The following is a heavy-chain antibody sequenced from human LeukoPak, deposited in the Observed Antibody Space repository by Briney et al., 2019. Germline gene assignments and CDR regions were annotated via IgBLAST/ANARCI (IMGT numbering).Heavy chain of an antibody. CDR3: ARDIGVSAATYYFDY. CDR2: ISAYNGKK. D-gene: IGHD2-2*01. V-gene: IGHV1-18*01. Sequence: ASVKVSCKTSGYTFTSYDITWVRQAPGQGLEWMGWISAYNGKKNYAQKLQGRVTTTTDTSTSTAYMELRSLRSDDTAVYYCARDIGVSAATYYFDYWGQGTLVTVSS. J-gene: IGHJ4*02. CDR1: GYTFTSYD.